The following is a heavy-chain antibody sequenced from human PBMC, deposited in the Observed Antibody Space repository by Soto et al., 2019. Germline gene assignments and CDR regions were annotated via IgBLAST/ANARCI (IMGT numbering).Heavy chain of an antibody. CDR3: AKDPRSKIAAAGNNWFDP. Sequence: GGAXXXSXXXXGXTFSXYXMSXVXXSXGXXXEWVSAISGSGGSTYYADSVKGRFTISRDNSKNTLYLQMNSLRAEDTAVYYCAKDPRSKIAAAGNNWFDPWGQGTLVTVSS. D-gene: IGHD6-13*01. CDR1: GXTFSXYX. V-gene: IGHV3-23*01. CDR2: ISGSGGST. J-gene: IGHJ5*02.